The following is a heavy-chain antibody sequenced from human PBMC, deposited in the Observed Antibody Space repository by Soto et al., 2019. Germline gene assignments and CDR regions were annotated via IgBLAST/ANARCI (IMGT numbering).Heavy chain of an antibody. Sequence: PGASLKISCKGSGYSFTSYWIGWVRQMPGKGLEWMGIIYPGDSDTRYSPSFQGQVTISADKSISTAYLQWSSLKASDTAMYYCARRAYCGGDCRYPPFYFDYWGQGTLVTVSS. CDR2: IYPGDSDT. CDR3: ARRAYCGGDCRYPPFYFDY. V-gene: IGHV5-51*01. CDR1: GYSFTSYW. D-gene: IGHD2-21*02. J-gene: IGHJ4*02.